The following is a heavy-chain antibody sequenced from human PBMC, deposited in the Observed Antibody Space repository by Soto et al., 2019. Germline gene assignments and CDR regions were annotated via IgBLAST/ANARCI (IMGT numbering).Heavy chain of an antibody. Sequence: TGGFLRLSCAASGFTFSSYAMSWVRQAPGKGLEWVSAISGSGGSTYYADSVKGRFTISRDNSKNTLYLQMNSLRAEDTAVYYCAKDPPGDFWSGYFDYWGQGTLVTVSS. CDR3: AKDPPGDFWSGYFDY. CDR1: GFTFSSYA. V-gene: IGHV3-23*01. D-gene: IGHD3-3*01. J-gene: IGHJ4*02. CDR2: ISGSGGST.